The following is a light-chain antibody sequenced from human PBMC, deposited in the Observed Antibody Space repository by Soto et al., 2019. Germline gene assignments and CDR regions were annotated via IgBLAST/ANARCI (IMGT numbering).Light chain of an antibody. CDR1: QSVRSNS. V-gene: IGKV3-20*01. CDR2: GAS. CDR3: HQYGSSPRT. Sequence: EIVLTQSPGTLSLSPGDRATLSCRASQSVRSNSLAWYQQKPGQAPRLLIYGASIRATGIPDRFTGSGSGTDFTLTIRRLEPEDFALYFCHQYGSSPRTFGQGTKVDSK. J-gene: IGKJ1*01.